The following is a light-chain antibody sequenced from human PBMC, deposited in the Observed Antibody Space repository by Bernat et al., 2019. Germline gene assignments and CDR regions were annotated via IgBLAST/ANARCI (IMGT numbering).Light chain of an antibody. CDR2: EGS. Sequence: QSALTQPASVSGSPGQSITISCTGTSSDVGTYKFVSWYQQHQGKVPKVMMYEGSKRPSGVSTRFSGSKSGNTASLTISGLQAEAEADYYCCSYAGSSTFYAFGSVTKVTVL. CDR3: CSYAGSSTFYA. CDR1: SSDVGTYKF. J-gene: IGLJ1*01. V-gene: IGLV2-23*01.